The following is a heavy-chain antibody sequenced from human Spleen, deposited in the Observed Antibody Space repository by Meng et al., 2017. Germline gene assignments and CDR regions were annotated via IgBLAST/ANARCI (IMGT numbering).Heavy chain of an antibody. V-gene: IGHV3-30*03. CDR3: AREFHSSGHAGTFDI. Sequence: GESLKISCAASGFTFSRYGMHWVRQAPGKGLEWVALNSYDGSILYADSVKGRLTISRDNSENTVYLQMNSLRAEDTAVYQCAREFHSSGHAGTFDIWGRGTMVTVSS. CDR2: NSYDGSI. J-gene: IGHJ3*02. D-gene: IGHD3-22*01. CDR1: GFTFSRYG.